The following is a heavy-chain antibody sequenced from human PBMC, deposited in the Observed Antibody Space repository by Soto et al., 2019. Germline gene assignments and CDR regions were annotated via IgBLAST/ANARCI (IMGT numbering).Heavy chain of an antibody. Sequence: QVQVVQSGPEMRKPGASVRVSGKASGDTFIKNTISWVRQAPGQGLEWMGWITGDKGTTDYAEKFRDRVTMTKDTSTTTAYLELRRLTSDDTAVYYCAGWTGYGRDFFDTWGLGTRVTVSS. CDR1: GDTFIKNT. CDR3: AGWTGYGRDFFDT. V-gene: IGHV1-18*04. J-gene: IGHJ3*01. CDR2: ITGDKGTT. D-gene: IGHD2-21*01.